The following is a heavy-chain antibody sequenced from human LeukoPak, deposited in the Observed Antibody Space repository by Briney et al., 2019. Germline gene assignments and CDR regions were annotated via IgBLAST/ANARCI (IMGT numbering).Heavy chain of an antibody. CDR2: ISSSGSTI. V-gene: IGHV3-48*03. D-gene: IGHD6-13*01. CDR3: ARDFFLAALDY. CDR1: GFTFSSYE. Sequence: GGSLRLSCAASGFTFSSYEVNWVRQAPGKGLEWVSYISSSGSTIYYADSVKGRFTISRDNAKNSLYLQMNSLRAEDTAAYYCARDFFLAALDYWGQGTLVTVSS. J-gene: IGHJ4*02.